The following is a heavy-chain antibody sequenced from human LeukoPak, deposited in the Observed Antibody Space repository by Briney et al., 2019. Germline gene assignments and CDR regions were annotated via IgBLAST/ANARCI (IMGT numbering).Heavy chain of an antibody. CDR3: ARDRVGSGWYTGYFQH. V-gene: IGHV4-59*01. D-gene: IGHD6-19*01. J-gene: IGHJ1*01. CDR2: IYYSGST. CDR1: GGSISSYY. Sequence: SETLSLTCTVSGGSISSYYWSWIQQPPGKGLERIGYIYYSGSTNYNPSLKSRVTISVDTSKNQFSLKLSSVTAADTAVYYCARDRVGSGWYTGYFQHWGQGTLVTVSS.